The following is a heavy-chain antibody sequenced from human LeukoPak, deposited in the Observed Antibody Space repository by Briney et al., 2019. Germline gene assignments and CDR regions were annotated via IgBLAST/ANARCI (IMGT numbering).Heavy chain of an antibody. J-gene: IGHJ4*02. D-gene: IGHD3-10*01. CDR1: GFTFSSYD. CDR3: AKIMVAYAGVDY. Sequence: GRSLRLSCAASGFTFSSYDMHWVRQAPGKGLEWVAVIWYDGNDKYYADSVKGRFTISRDNSKNTLYLQMNSLRAEDTAVYYCAKIMVAYAGVDYWGQGTLVTVSS. V-gene: IGHV3-33*06. CDR2: IWYDGNDK.